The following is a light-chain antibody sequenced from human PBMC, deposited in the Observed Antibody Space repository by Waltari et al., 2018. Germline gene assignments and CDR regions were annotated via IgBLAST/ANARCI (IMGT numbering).Light chain of an antibody. CDR2: WAS. CDR1: QSVLYSSNNKNY. Sequence: DIVMTQSPDSLAVSLGERATINCKSSQSVLYSSNNKNYLAWYQQKPGQPPRLLIYWASTRESGVPDRFSGSGSGTDFTLTISSLQAEDVALYYCQQYYSTPQAFGQRTKVEI. V-gene: IGKV4-1*01. CDR3: QQYYSTPQA. J-gene: IGKJ1*01.